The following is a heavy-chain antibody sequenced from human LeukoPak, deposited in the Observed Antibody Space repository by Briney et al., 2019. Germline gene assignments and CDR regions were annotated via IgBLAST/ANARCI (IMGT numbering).Heavy chain of an antibody. CDR2: ISSGSAFI. Sequence: GGSLRLSCTASGFTFSSYSMNWVRQAPGKGLEWVSSISSGSAFIYYADSVKGRFTISRDNSKNTLYLQMNSLRAEDTAVYCCTRGPNEGIDAFDIWGQGTMVTVSS. CDR3: TRGPNEGIDAFDI. CDR1: GFTFSSYS. D-gene: IGHD1-1*01. V-gene: IGHV3-21*04. J-gene: IGHJ3*02.